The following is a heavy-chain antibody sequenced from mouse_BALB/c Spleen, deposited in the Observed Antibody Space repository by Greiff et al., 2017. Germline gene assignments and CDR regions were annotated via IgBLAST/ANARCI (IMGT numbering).Heavy chain of an antibody. D-gene: IGHD2-1*01. CDR3: ARSGNYLDYFDY. J-gene: IGHJ2*01. CDR1: GYAFTNYL. V-gene: IGHV1-54*01. CDR2: INPGSGGT. Sequence: VQLQQSGAELVRPGTSVKVSCKASGYAFTNYLIEWVKQRPGQGLEWIGVINPGSGGTNYNEKFKGKATLTADKSSSTAYMQLSSLTSDDSAVYFCARSGNYLDYFDYWGQGTTLTVSS.